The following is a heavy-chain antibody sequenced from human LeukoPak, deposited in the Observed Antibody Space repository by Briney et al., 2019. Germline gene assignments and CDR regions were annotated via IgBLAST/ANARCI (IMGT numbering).Heavy chain of an antibody. CDR1: GFTFSSYA. V-gene: IGHV3-30-3*01. D-gene: IGHD3-9*01. Sequence: GGSLGLSCAASGFTFSSYAMHWVRQAPGKGLEWVAVISYDGSNKYYADSVKGRFTISRDNSKNTLYLQMNSLRAEDTAVYYCAREALMYYDILTGYWPDYWGQGTLVTVSS. CDR3: AREALMYYDILTGYWPDY. J-gene: IGHJ4*02. CDR2: ISYDGSNK.